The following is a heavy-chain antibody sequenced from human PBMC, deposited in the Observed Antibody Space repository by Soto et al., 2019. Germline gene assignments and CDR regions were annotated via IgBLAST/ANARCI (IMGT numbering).Heavy chain of an antibody. V-gene: IGHV1-18*01. J-gene: IGHJ6*02. CDR1: GYTFTSYG. CDR3: ARMGDVPYYYYGMDV. Sequence: QVQLVQSGAEVKKPGASVKVSCKASGYTFTSYGFTWVRQAPGQGLEWMGWINAYNGDTNYAQNLQARVTMTTVTSTHTAYMELRSLRSDDTAVYYCARMGDVPYYYYGMDVWGQGTKVTVSS. CDR2: INAYNGDT. D-gene: IGHD3-16*01.